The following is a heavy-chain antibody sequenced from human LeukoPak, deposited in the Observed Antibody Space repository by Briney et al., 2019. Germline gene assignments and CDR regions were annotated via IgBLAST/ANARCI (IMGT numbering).Heavy chain of an antibody. J-gene: IGHJ4*02. CDR3: ARDPDYGGSGFFGDS. Sequence: GGSLRLSCAASGFTFSKYWMLWVRQAPGKGLESVSRINTDGTVTTYAYSVKGRFTVSRDNADNTMFLQMNSVRDEDTAVYYCARDPDYGGSGFFGDSWGQGTLVTVSS. CDR2: INTDGTVT. V-gene: IGHV3-74*01. CDR1: GFTFSKYW. D-gene: IGHD4-23*01.